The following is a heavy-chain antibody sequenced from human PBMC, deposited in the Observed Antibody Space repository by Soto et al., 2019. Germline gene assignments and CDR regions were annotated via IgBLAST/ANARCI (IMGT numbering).Heavy chain of an antibody. D-gene: IGHD3-22*01. CDR1: GGSFSGYY. Sequence: SETRSLTCAVYGGSFSGYYWSWIRQPPGKGLEWIGEINHSGSTNYNPSLKSRATISVDTSKNQFSLKLSSVTAADTAVYYCARNLKNYYDIEWYFDLWGRGTLVTVSS. CDR2: INHSGST. V-gene: IGHV4-34*01. CDR3: ARNLKNYYDIEWYFDL. J-gene: IGHJ2*01.